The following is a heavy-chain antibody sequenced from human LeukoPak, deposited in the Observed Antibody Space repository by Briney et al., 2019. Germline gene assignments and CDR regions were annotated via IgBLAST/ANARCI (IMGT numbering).Heavy chain of an antibody. CDR2: ISSSSSYI. CDR1: GFTFSNYS. CDR3: ARDGYYYDSSGYYHGLMDAFDI. Sequence: GESLRLSCAASGFTFSNYSMNWVRQAPGKGREWVSSISSSSSYIYYADSVKGPFTISRDNAKNSLYLQMNSLRAEDTAVYYCARDGYYYDSSGYYHGLMDAFDIWGQGTMVTVSS. D-gene: IGHD3-22*01. J-gene: IGHJ3*02. V-gene: IGHV3-21*01.